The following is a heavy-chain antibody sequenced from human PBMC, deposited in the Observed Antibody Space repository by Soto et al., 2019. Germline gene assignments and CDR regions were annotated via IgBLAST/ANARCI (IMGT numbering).Heavy chain of an antibody. Sequence: GGSLRLSCAASGFTFSSYAMSWVRQAPGKGLEWVSAISGSGGSTYYADSVKGRFTISRDNSKNTLYLQMNSLRAEDTAVYYCAKGARYNWNDDYYYMDVWGKGTTVTVSS. CDR3: AKGARYNWNDDYYYMDV. V-gene: IGHV3-23*01. CDR1: GFTFSSYA. J-gene: IGHJ6*03. CDR2: ISGSGGST. D-gene: IGHD1-1*01.